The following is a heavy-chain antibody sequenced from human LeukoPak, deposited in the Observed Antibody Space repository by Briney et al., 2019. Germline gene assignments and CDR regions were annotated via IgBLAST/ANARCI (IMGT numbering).Heavy chain of an antibody. D-gene: IGHD6-19*01. J-gene: IGHJ4*02. V-gene: IGHV3-21*01. CDR1: GFTFSSYV. CDR3: ARALGSGWYAFDY. CDR2: ISSSSSYI. Sequence: PGGSLRLSCAASGFTFSSYVMNWVRQAPGKGLEWVSSISSSSSYIYYADSVKGRFTISRDNAKNSLYLQMNSLRAEDTVVYYCARALGSGWYAFDYWGQGTLVTVSS.